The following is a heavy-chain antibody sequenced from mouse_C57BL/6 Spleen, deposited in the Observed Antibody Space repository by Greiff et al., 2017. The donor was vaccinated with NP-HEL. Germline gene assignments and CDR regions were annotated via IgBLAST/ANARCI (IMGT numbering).Heavy chain of an antibody. CDR1: GYTFTDYN. Sequence: EVQLQQSGPELVKPGASVKMSCKASGYTFTDYNMHWVKQSHGKSLEWIGYINPNNGGTSYNQKFKGKATLTVNKSSSTAYMELRSLTSEDSAVYYCAREGYDGSAWFAYWGQGTLVTVSA. CDR3: AREGYDGSAWFAY. V-gene: IGHV1-22*01. D-gene: IGHD2-3*01. J-gene: IGHJ3*01. CDR2: INPNNGGT.